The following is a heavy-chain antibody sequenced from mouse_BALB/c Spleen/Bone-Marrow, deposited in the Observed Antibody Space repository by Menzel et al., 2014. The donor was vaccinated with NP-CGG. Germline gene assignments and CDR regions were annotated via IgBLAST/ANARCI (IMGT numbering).Heavy chain of an antibody. D-gene: IGHD2-14*01. CDR3: ASYRYGWYFDV. CDR1: GFNIKDTY. CDR2: IDPAIFT. J-gene: IGHJ1*01. V-gene: IGHV14-3*02. Sequence: EVQLQQSGAELVKPGASVKLSCTASGFNIKDTYMHWVKQRPEQGLDWIGRIDPAIFTKYDPKFQGKATITADTSSNTAYLHLSSLTSEDTAVYYCASYRYGWYFDVWGAGTTVTVSS.